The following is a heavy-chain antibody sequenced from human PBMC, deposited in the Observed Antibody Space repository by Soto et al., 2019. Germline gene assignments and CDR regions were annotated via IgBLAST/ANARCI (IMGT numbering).Heavy chain of an antibody. Sequence: EVQLVESGGGLVQPGGSLRLSCAASGFSFSTYWMAWVRQAPGKGLEWVANIDQGGGEKYYVDSVRGRFTISRDNAKNALYLQMNRLSAEDPAIYYGARAGNWFDPWGQGTMVTGSS. CDR1: GFSFSTYW. J-gene: IGHJ5*02. V-gene: IGHV3-7*05. CDR2: IDQGGGEK. CDR3: ARAGNWFDP.